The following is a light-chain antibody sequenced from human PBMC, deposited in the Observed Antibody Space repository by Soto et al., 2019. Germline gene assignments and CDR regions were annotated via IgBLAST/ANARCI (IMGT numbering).Light chain of an antibody. CDR3: QQSYSMPYA. Sequence: DIQMTQSPSSLSASVGDRVTITCRASQSISSYLNWYQQKPGKAPKLLIYAASTLQTGVPSRFTGSGSGTDFTLTIISLQPEDCATYFCQQSYSMPYAFGPGTKVEIK. CDR1: QSISSY. V-gene: IGKV1-39*01. J-gene: IGKJ2*01. CDR2: AAS.